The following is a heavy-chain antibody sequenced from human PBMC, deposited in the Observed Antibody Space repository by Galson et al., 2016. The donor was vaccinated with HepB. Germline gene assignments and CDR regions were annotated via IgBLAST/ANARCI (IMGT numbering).Heavy chain of an antibody. CDR1: SINSGDYY. CDR3: ARGWGYDYVWGRRALDY. Sequence: SINSGDYYWSWIRQPPGKGLEWIGYIYYTGSTYYNPSLKSRVTTSVDTSKNQFSLKLSSVTAADTAVYYCARGWGYDYVWGRRALDYWGQGTLVTVSS. J-gene: IGHJ4*02. D-gene: IGHD3-16*01. V-gene: IGHV4-30-4*01. CDR2: IYYTGST.